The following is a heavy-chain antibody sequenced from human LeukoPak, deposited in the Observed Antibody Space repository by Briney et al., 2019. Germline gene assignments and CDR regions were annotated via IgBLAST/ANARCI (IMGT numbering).Heavy chain of an antibody. J-gene: IGHJ6*03. D-gene: IGHD2-21*01. V-gene: IGHV3-15*01. CDR2: IKSKTDGGTT. CDR1: GFTFGDYA. CDR3: TRAIFRAPYYHYYMDV. Sequence: PGGSLRLSCTTSGFTFGDYAMTWVRQAPGKGLEWVGRIKSKTDGGTTDYAAPVKGRFTISRDDSKNTLYLQMNSLKTEDTAVYYCTRAIFRAPYYHYYMDVWGKGTTVTISS.